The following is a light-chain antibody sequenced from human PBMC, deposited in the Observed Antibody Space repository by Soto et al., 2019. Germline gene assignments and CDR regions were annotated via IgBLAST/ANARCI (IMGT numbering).Light chain of an antibody. CDR2: AAS. CDR3: LQNYSAPLT. Sequence: DIEMTQSPSSLSASVGDRVTISCRASQSVRWFLNWFQQKPVEAPKVLIYAASHLKTGVPSRFSGSGSGTDFTLTISGLQPEDFAIYYCLQNYSAPLTFGGGTKVESK. J-gene: IGKJ4*01. CDR1: QSVRWF. V-gene: IGKV1-39*01.